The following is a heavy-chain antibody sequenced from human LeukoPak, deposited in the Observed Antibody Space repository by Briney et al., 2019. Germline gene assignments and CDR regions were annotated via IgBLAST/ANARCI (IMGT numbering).Heavy chain of an antibody. CDR2: ISGSGGST. CDR3: AGYRGYPFDAFDI. Sequence: PGGSLRLSCAASGFTLSSYATSWVRQAPGKGLEWVSAISGSGGSTYYADSVKGRFTISRDNSKNTLYLQMNSLRAEDTAVYYCAGYRGYPFDAFDIWGQGTMVTVSS. V-gene: IGHV3-23*01. J-gene: IGHJ3*02. D-gene: IGHD3-22*01. CDR1: GFTLSSYA.